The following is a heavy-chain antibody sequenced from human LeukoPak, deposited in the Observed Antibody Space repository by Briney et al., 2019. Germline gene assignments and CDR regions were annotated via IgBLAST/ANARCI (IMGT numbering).Heavy chain of an antibody. CDR2: IYYSGST. V-gene: IGHV4-39*07. CDR3: ARIGGYFDWLFSYYYYYMDV. CDR1: GGSISSSSYY. Sequence: PSETLSLTCTVSGGSISSSSYYWGWIRQPPGKGLEWIGSIYYSGSTNYNPSLKSRVTISVDTSKNQFSLKLSSVTAADTAVYYCARIGGYFDWLFSYYYYYMDVWGKGTTVTVSS. D-gene: IGHD3-9*01. J-gene: IGHJ6*03.